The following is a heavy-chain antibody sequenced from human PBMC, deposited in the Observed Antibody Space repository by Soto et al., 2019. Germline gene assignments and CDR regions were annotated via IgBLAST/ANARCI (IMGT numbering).Heavy chain of an antibody. Sequence: QVQLVQSGAEVKKPGSSVKVSCKASGGTFSSYAISWVRQAPGQGLEWMGGIIPIFGTANYAQKFQGRVTITADESTSTAYMELSSLRYEDTAVYYCASTSGFGELLYYYYYGMDVWGQGTTVTVSS. V-gene: IGHV1-69*01. CDR1: GGTFSSYA. CDR2: IIPIFGTA. D-gene: IGHD3-10*01. CDR3: ASTSGFGELLYYYYYGMDV. J-gene: IGHJ6*02.